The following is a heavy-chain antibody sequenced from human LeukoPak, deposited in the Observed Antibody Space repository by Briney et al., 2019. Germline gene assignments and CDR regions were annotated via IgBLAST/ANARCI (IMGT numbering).Heavy chain of an antibody. CDR2: INPNSGGT. Sequence: ASVKVSCKASGYTFTGYYMHWVRQAPGQGLEVMGGINPNSGGTNYAQKFQGRVTMTRDTSISTAYMELSRLRSDDTAVYYCARDPFGWYDANWFDPWGQGTLVTVSS. D-gene: IGHD6-19*01. CDR3: ARDPFGWYDANWFDP. V-gene: IGHV1-2*02. J-gene: IGHJ5*02. CDR1: GYTFTGYY.